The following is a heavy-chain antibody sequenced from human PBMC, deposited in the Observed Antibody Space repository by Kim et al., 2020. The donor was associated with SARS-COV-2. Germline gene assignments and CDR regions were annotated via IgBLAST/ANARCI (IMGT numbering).Heavy chain of an antibody. V-gene: IGHV1-18*04. J-gene: IGHJ6*02. D-gene: IGHD6-19*01. CDR3: AREDIDYSSGWYPYYYYGMDV. Sequence: ASVKVSCKASGYTFTSYGISWVRQAPGQGLEWMGWISAYNGNTNYAQKLQGRVTMTTDTSRSTAYMELRSLSSDDTAVYYCAREDIDYSSGWYPYYYYGMDVWGQGTAVTVS. CDR1: GYTFTSYG. CDR2: ISAYNGNT.